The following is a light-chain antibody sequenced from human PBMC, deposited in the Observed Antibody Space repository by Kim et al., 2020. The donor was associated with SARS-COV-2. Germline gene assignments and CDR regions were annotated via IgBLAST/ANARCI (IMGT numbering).Light chain of an antibody. CDR1: QNITTF. CDR3: QQCPSTLYT. V-gene: IGKV1-39*01. Sequence: DIQMTQSPSSLSASVGDRVTITCRASQNITTFLNWYQQKPGKAPNLLIYAASSLQSGVPSRFSGSGSGTDFTLTISSLQPEDFATYYCQQCPSTLYTFGQGTKLEI. CDR2: AAS. J-gene: IGKJ2*01.